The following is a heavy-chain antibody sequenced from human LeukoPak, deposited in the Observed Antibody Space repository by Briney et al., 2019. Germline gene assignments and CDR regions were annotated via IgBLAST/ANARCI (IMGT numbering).Heavy chain of an antibody. D-gene: IGHD2-2*01. CDR1: GFTFSSYS. CDR3: STHDPKIGSGTSRTDY. CDR2: ISSSSSYI. J-gene: IGHJ4*02. V-gene: IGHV3-21*01. Sequence: NTGGSLRLSCAASGFTFSSYSMNWVRQAPGKGLEWVSSISSSSSYIYYADSVKGRFTISRDNAKNSLYLQMNSLRAEDTAVYYCSTHDPKIGSGTSRTDYWGQGTLVTVSS.